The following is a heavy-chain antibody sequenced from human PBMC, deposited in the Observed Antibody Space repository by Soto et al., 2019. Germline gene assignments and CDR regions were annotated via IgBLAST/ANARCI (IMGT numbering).Heavy chain of an antibody. CDR2: IIPIFGTA. V-gene: IGHV1-69*06. CDR1: GGTFSSYA. Sequence: QVQLVQSGAEVKKPGSSVKVSCKASGGTFSSYAISWVRQAPGQGLEWMGGIIPIFGTANYAQKFQGRVTITADKSTSTAYMELSSLRSEDTAVYYYARDYVWGSYRPIRYGMDVWGQGTTVTVSS. CDR3: ARDYVWGSYRPIRYGMDV. D-gene: IGHD3-16*02. J-gene: IGHJ6*02.